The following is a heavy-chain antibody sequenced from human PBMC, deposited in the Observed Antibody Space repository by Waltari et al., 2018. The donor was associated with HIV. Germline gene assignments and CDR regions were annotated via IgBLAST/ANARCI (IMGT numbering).Heavy chain of an antibody. CDR3: ARDPWGSQRDY. CDR2: IYHSVST. CDR1: GYSISSGYY. D-gene: IGHD6-25*01. J-gene: IGHJ4*02. Sequence: QVQLQESGPGLVKPSETLSLTCAVPGYSISSGYYWGWIRQPPGKGLEWSGSIYHSVSTYYNPSLKSRVTISVDTSKNQFSLKLSSVTAADTAVYYCARDPWGSQRDYWGQGTLVTVSS. V-gene: IGHV4-38-2*02.